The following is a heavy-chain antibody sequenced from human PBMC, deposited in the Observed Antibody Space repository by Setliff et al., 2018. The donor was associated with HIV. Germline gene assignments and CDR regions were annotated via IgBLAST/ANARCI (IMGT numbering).Heavy chain of an antibody. CDR3: ARGRSLVRGSGSPEYYYMDV. CDR1: GGTFSSYA. Sequence: SVKVSCKASGGTFSSYAISWVRQAPGQGLEWMGGIIAIFGTANYAEKFQGRVTMTRNTSISTAFMELSSLRSEDTAVYYCARGRSLVRGSGSPEYYYMDVWGKGTTVTVSS. CDR2: IIAIFGTA. J-gene: IGHJ6*03. D-gene: IGHD3-10*01. V-gene: IGHV1-69*05.